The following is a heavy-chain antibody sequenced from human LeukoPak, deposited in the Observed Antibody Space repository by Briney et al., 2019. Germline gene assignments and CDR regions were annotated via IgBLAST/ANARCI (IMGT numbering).Heavy chain of an antibody. D-gene: IGHD2-2*01. CDR2: IDPSDSYT. V-gene: IGHV5-10-1*01. CDR1: GYSFTCYW. CDR3: ARRVGTSSPGGYYGMDV. J-gene: IGHJ6*04. Sequence: GESLRISCKGSGYSFTCYWISWVRQMPGKGLEWMGRIDPSDSYTNYSPSFQGHVTISADKSISTAYLQWSSLKASDTAMYYCARRVGTSSPGGYYGMDVWGKGTTVTVSS.